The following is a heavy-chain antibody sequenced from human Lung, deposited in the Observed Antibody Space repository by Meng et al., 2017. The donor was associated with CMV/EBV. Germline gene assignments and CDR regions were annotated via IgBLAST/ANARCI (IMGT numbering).Heavy chain of an antibody. D-gene: IGHD2/OR15-2a*01. V-gene: IGHV7-4-1*02. Sequence: QERLVQTGLELKKPGASVKGSCKASGYTFSTYTINWVRQAHGRGLEWMGWISTNTGTPTYTQGFTGRFVFSLDTSVSTAYLQISSLKAEDTAVYYCARGGNFDPWGQGTLVTVSS. CDR3: ARGGNFDP. CDR1: GYTFSTYT. CDR2: ISTNTGTP. J-gene: IGHJ5*02.